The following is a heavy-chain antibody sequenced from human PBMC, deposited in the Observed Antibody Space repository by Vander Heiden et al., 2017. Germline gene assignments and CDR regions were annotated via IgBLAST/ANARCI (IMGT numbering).Heavy chain of an antibody. CDR3: AGTKNAASAYYGMEV. J-gene: IGHJ6*02. Sequence: QITLKESGPTLVKPTETRTLTCTLPGFSISTTGVGVGLIRQPPGKALEWLAVSYWDDDKRYSASLRSRLTITKDIYRNQVVLTVANMDPVDTGTYFCAGTKNAASAYYGMEVWGQGNTVTVSS. CDR1: GFSISTTGVG. V-gene: IGHV2-5*02. CDR2: SYWDDDK. D-gene: IGHD2-21*01.